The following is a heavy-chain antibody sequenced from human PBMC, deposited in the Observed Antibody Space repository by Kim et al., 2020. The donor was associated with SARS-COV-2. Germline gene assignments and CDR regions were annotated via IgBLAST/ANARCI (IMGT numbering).Heavy chain of an antibody. CDR3: ARPYSGSYFGYFDY. CDR2: ISYDGSNK. Sequence: GGSLRLSCAASGFTFSSYAMHWVRQAPGKGLEWVAVISYDGSNKYYADSVKGRFTISRDNSKNTLYLQMNSLRAEDTAVYYCARPYSGSYFGYFDYWGQGTLGTVS. V-gene: IGHV3-30*04. CDR1: GFTFSSYA. J-gene: IGHJ4*02. D-gene: IGHD1-26*01.